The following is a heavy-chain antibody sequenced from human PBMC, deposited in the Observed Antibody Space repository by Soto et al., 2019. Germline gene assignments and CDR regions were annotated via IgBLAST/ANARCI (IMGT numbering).Heavy chain of an antibody. CDR3: ARNFGSSTYYYYHYGMDF. V-gene: IGHV1-69*13. D-gene: IGHD6-13*01. J-gene: IGHJ6*02. CDR2: VIPIFGTA. CDR1: GCTFSSYA. Sequence: ASVKVSCKASGCTFSSYAISWVRQAPGQGLEWMGGVIPIFGTANYAQKFQGRVTITADESTSTAYMELSSLRSEDTAVYYCARNFGSSTYYYYHYGMDFWGQGTRVTVSS.